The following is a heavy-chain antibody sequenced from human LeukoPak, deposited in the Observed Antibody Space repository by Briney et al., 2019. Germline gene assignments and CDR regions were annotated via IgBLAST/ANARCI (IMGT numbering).Heavy chain of an antibody. Sequence: GASVKVSCKASGYTFTSYYMHWVRQAPGHGLEWMGWINTNTGNPTYAQGFTGRFVFSLDTSVSTAYLQISSLKAEDTAVYYCASQLEPVPYYYYMDVWGKGTTVTVSS. CDR1: GYTFTSYY. CDR3: ASQLEPVPYYYYMDV. J-gene: IGHJ6*03. V-gene: IGHV7-4-1*02. D-gene: IGHD1-1*01. CDR2: INTNTGNP.